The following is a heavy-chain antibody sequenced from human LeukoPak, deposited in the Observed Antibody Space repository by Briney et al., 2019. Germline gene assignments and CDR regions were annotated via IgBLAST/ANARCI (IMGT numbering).Heavy chain of an antibody. J-gene: IGHJ5*02. CDR2: IYYSGST. D-gene: IGHD3-3*01. V-gene: IGHV4-59*01. CDR3: ARAARDTIFGVVTAFDP. Sequence: SETLSLTCTVSGGSISSYYWSWIRQPPGKGLEWIGYIYYSGSTNYNPSLKSRVTISVDTSKNQFSLKLSSVTAADTAVYYCARAARDTIFGVVTAFDPWGQGTLVTVSS. CDR1: GGSISSYY.